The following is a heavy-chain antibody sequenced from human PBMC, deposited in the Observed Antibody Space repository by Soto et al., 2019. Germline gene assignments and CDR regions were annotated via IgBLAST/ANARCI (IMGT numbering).Heavy chain of an antibody. J-gene: IGHJ3*02. V-gene: IGHV4-38-2*02. Sequence: SETLSLTCTVSGYSISSGYYWGWIRQPPGKGLEWIGSIYHSGSTYYNPSLKSRVTISVDTSKNQFSLKLSSVTAADTAVYYCARALGLSIAVNAFDIWGQGTMVTVSS. CDR1: GYSISSGYY. CDR2: IYHSGST. D-gene: IGHD6-19*01. CDR3: ARALGLSIAVNAFDI.